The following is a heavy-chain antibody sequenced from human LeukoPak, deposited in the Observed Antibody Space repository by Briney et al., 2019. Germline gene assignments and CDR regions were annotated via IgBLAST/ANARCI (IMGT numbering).Heavy chain of an antibody. Sequence: ASVKVSCKASGHTFTGYYMHWVRQAPGQGLEWMGWINPNSGGTNYAQKFQGRVTMTRDTSISTAYMELSRLRSDDTAVYYCARGPYWFGELLSPFDYWGQGTLVTVSS. CDR2: INPNSGGT. D-gene: IGHD3-10*01. J-gene: IGHJ4*02. CDR3: ARGPYWFGELLSPFDY. V-gene: IGHV1-2*02. CDR1: GHTFTGYY.